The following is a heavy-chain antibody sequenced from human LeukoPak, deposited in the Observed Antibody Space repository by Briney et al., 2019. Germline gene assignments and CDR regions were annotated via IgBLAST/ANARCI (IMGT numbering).Heavy chain of an antibody. CDR2: ISYDGSNK. D-gene: IGHD6-13*01. Sequence: GRSLRLSCAASGFTFSSYAMHWVRQAPGKGLEGVAVISYDGSNKYYADSVKGRFTIARDNSKNTLYLQMNSLRAEDTAVYYCATEEFDSSSWYREAYYYGMAVWGQGNTVTVS. CDR3: ATEEFDSSSWYREAYYYGMAV. CDR1: GFTFSSYA. V-gene: IGHV3-30-3*01. J-gene: IGHJ6*02.